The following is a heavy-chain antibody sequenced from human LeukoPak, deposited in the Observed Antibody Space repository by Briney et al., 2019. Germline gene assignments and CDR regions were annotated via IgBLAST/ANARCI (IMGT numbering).Heavy chain of an antibody. Sequence: TESLSLSCTVSGRSISSYCRSWIRQPPGKGLEWVGFIYRSGSPNYNPSLKSRVTISGRTPKNKFSLKLRSVISADTAVYYCATDIAAACTALDIWGQGTMVTVSS. V-gene: IGHV4-59*01. CDR2: IYRSGSP. CDR1: GRSISSYC. CDR3: ATDIAAACTALDI. J-gene: IGHJ3*02. D-gene: IGHD6-13*01.